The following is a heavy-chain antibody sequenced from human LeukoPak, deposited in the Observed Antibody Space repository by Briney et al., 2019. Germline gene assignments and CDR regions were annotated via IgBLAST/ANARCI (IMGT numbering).Heavy chain of an antibody. J-gene: IGHJ4*02. Sequence: SETLSLTCAVYGGSFSGYHWSWIRQPPGKGLEWIGEINHSGSTNYNPSLKSRVTISVDTSKNQFSLKLSSVTAADTAVYYCARVLSAANAADYWGQGTLVTVSS. CDR1: GGSFSGYH. D-gene: IGHD6-13*01. CDR2: INHSGST. V-gene: IGHV4-34*01. CDR3: ARVLSAANAADY.